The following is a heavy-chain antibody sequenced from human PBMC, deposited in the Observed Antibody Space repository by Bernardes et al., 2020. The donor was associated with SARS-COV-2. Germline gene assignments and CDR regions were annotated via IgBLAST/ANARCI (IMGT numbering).Heavy chain of an antibody. Sequence: GGSLRLSCAASGFTFTTYAMSWVRQAPGKGLEWVSGISDSGDRTYYADSVKDRFTISKDNSKNTLYLQMNSLRAEDTAVYYCARGPGYSRDWGQGTLVTVSS. D-gene: IGHD6-13*01. V-gene: IGHV3-23*01. CDR3: ARGPGYSRD. CDR2: ISDSGDRT. CDR1: GFTFTTYA. J-gene: IGHJ4*02.